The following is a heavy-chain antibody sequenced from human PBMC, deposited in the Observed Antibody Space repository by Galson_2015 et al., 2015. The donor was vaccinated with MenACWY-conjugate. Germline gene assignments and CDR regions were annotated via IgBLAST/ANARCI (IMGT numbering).Heavy chain of an antibody. CDR2: INDSGVI. CDR3: ARGRIVGVRSCDY. D-gene: IGHD1-26*01. V-gene: IGHV4-34*01. Sequence: ETLSLTCGGNGGSIGGYYGTWTGQPPGKGRGWIGEINDSGVINYNPSLESRVTISGDRSKNQFSLSLRSVTAADTGLYYCARGRIVGVRSCDYWGQGALVTVSS. CDR1: GGSIGGYY. J-gene: IGHJ4*02.